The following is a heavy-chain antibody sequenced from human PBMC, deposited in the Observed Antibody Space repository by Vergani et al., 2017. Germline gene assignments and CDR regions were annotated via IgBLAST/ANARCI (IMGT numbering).Heavy chain of an antibody. CDR3: ARDGSIAAPSV. Sequence: HLQESGPGLVKPSETLSLTCAVSGGSISSGGYSWSWIRQPPGKGLEWIGYIYHSGSTYYNPSLKSRVTISVDRSKNQFSLKLSSVTAADTAVYYCARDGSIAAPSVWGQGTLVTVSS. V-gene: IGHV4-30-2*01. CDR1: GGSISSGGYS. J-gene: IGHJ4*02. D-gene: IGHD6-6*01. CDR2: IYHSGST.